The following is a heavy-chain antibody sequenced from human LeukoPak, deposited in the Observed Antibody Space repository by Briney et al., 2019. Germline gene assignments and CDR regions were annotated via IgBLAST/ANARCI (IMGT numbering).Heavy chain of an antibody. Sequence: SETLSLTCTVSGGSIRSSSYYWGWIRQPPGKGLEGIGCIYYSGSTYYNPSFKSRVTISVDTSKTQFSLKLSSVTAADTAVYYCARRGHMRAFDIWGQGTMVTVSS. V-gene: IGHV4-39*01. D-gene: IGHD3-16*01. J-gene: IGHJ3*02. CDR2: IYYSGST. CDR1: GGSIRSSSYY. CDR3: ARRGHMRAFDI.